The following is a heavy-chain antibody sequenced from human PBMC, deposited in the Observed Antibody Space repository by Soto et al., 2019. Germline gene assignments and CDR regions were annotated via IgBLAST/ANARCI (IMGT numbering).Heavy chain of an antibody. CDR2: IIPILGIA. CDR1: GGTFSSYT. D-gene: IGHD6-6*01. V-gene: IGHV1-69*02. Sequence: ASVKVSCKASGGTFSSYTISWVRQAPGQGLEWMGRIIPILGIANYAQKFQGRVTITDDKSTSTAYMELSSMRYEDTACYSCASDPGSARRTGHYFDYWGQGTLVTVSS. J-gene: IGHJ4*02. CDR3: ASDPGSARRTGHYFDY.